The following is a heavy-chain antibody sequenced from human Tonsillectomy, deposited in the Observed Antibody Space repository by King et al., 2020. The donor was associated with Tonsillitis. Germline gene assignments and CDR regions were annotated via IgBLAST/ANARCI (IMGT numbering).Heavy chain of an antibody. CDR3: ARDRKDIVVVPAAGTDGYYYYGMDV. D-gene: IGHD2-2*01. Sequence: VQLVESGGGVVQPGRSLRLSCAASGFTFSSYAMHWVRQAPGKGLEWVAVISYDGSNKYYADSVKGRFTISRDNSKNTLYLQMNSLRAEDTAVYYCARDRKDIVVVPAAGTDGYYYYGMDVWGQGTTVTVSS. V-gene: IGHV3-30*04. CDR1: GFTFSSYA. J-gene: IGHJ6*02. CDR2: ISYDGSNK.